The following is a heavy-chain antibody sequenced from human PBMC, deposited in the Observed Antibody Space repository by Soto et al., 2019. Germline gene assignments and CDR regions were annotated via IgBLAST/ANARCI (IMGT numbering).Heavy chain of an antibody. CDR2: INAGDGNT. CDR1: GYTFTSYA. D-gene: IGHD4-4*01. CDR3: ARDAMTTEFDY. Sequence: QVQLVQSEAEVKKPGASVKVSCKASGYTFTSYAMHWVRQAPGQRLEWMGWINAGDGNTKYSQKFQGRVTITRDTSASTACMELSSLRSEDTAVYYCARDAMTTEFDYWGQGTLVTVSS. V-gene: IGHV1-3*01. J-gene: IGHJ4*02.